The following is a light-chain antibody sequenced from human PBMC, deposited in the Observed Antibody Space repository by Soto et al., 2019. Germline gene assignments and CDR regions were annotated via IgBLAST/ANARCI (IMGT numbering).Light chain of an antibody. J-gene: IGKJ3*01. CDR3: QQYNNWPPVT. CDR2: GAS. CDR1: QSVYNN. Sequence: TLSVSPGERATLSCRASQSVYNNLAWYQQKPGQAPRLLIYGASTRATGIPARFSGSGSGTEFTLTISSLQSEDFAVYFCQQYNNWPPVTFGPGTKVDIK. V-gene: IGKV3-15*01.